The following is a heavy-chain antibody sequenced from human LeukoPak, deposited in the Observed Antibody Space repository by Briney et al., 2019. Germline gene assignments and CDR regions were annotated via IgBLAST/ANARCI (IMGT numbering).Heavy chain of an antibody. CDR2: IYYSGST. CDR3: ARAGYSYGYCFDY. CDR1: GGSISSYY. J-gene: IGHJ4*02. Sequence: PSETLSLTCTVSGGSISSYYWSWIRQPPGRGLEWIGYIYYSGSTNYNPSLKSRVTISVDTSKNQFPLKLSSVTAADTAVYYCARAGYSYGYCFDYWGQGTLVTVSS. V-gene: IGHV4-59*01. D-gene: IGHD5-18*01.